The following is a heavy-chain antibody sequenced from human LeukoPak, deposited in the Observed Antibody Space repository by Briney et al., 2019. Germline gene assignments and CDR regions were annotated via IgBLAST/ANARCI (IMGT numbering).Heavy chain of an antibody. J-gene: IGHJ4*02. Sequence: GGSLRLSCAASEFTFSSYSMRWVRQAPGRGLEWVSVINNFGSSTFYADSVKGRFTISRDNSKSTLYLQMNSLRAEDTAVYYCARYWNDRYFDYWGQGTLVTVSS. CDR2: INNFGSST. D-gene: IGHD1-1*01. V-gene: IGHV3-23*01. CDR1: EFTFSSYS. CDR3: ARYWNDRYFDY.